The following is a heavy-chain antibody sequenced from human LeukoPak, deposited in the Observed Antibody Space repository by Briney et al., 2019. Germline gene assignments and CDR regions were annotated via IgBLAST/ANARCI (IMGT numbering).Heavy chain of an antibody. CDR1: GYTFTSYG. J-gene: IGHJ4*02. Sequence: ASVKVSCKASGYTFTSYGISWVRQAPGQGLEWMGWISAHSGNTNYAQKLQGRVTMTTDTSTSTAYMELRSLRSDDTAVYYCARRPYDILTGYATYFDYWGQGTLVTVSS. CDR3: ARRPYDILTGYATYFDY. V-gene: IGHV1-18*01. CDR2: ISAHSGNT. D-gene: IGHD3-9*01.